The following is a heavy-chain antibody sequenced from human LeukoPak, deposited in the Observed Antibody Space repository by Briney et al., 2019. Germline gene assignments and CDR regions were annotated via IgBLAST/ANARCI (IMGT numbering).Heavy chain of an antibody. CDR3: ARGAYDSSGYYKFDY. CDR2: INPNSGGT. J-gene: IGHJ4*02. D-gene: IGHD3-22*01. Sequence: GASVKVSCKASGYTFTGYYMHWVRQAPGQGLEWMGWINPNSGGTNYAQKFQGWVTMTRDTSISTAYMELSRLRSDDTAVYYRARGAYDSSGYYKFDYWGQGTLVTVSS. CDR1: GYTFTGYY. V-gene: IGHV1-2*04.